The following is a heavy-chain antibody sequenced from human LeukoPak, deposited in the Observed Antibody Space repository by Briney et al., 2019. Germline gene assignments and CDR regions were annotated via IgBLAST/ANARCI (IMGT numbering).Heavy chain of an antibody. CDR2: INTDGSST. V-gene: IGHV3-74*01. D-gene: IGHD3-10*01. CDR1: GFTFSSYW. J-gene: IGHJ5*02. Sequence: GGSLRLSCAAAGFTFSSYWMHWVRQAPGKGLVWVSRINTDGSSTSYADSVKGRFTISRDNAKNTLYLQMNSLRAEDTAVYYCARRFYYDSGSYFRSGVAWFDPRGQGTLVTVSS. CDR3: ARRFYYDSGSYFRSGVAWFDP.